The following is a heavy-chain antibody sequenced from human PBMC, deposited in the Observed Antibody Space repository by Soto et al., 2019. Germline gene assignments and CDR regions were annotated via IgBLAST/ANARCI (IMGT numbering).Heavy chain of an antibody. Sequence: QVQLVQSGAEEKKPGASVKVSCKASGYTFTGYAMHWVRQAPGQRLEWMGWINAGNGNTKYSQKFQGRVTITRDTSASTAYMELSSLRSEETAVYYCARAVAVAADFDYWGQGNLVTVSS. CDR1: GYTFTGYA. J-gene: IGHJ4*02. CDR2: INAGNGNT. V-gene: IGHV1-3*05. CDR3: ARAVAVAADFDY. D-gene: IGHD6-19*01.